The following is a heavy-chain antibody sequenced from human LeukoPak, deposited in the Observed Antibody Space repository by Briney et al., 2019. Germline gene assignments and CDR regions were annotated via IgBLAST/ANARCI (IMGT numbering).Heavy chain of an antibody. CDR2: ISPYNGDT. J-gene: IGHJ4*02. Sequence: GASVKVSCKASDYDFTSVGITWVRQAPGQGLAWMGWISPYNGDTRYVQKLQGRVTMTTDTSTSTAYMELRSLRFDDTAVYYCARAGSGSGWYFDYWGQGTLVTVSS. V-gene: IGHV1-18*01. D-gene: IGHD6-19*01. CDR3: ARAGSGSGWYFDY. CDR1: DYDFTSVG.